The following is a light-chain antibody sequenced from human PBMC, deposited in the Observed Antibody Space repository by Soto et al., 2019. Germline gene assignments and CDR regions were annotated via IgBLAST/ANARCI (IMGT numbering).Light chain of an antibody. J-gene: IGKJ1*01. Sequence: PGDRVTLSCRASQYINTRLAWYQHRPGQAPRLLIYQTSIRAAGIPARFSASGSGTDFTLTISDVQPEDFALYYCHQRQSWPRTFGQGTKVDIK. V-gene: IGKV3-11*01. CDR1: QYINTR. CDR3: HQRQSWPRT. CDR2: QTS.